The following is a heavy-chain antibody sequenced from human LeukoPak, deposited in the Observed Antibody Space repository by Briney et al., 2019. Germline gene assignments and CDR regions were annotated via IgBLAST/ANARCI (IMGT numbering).Heavy chain of an antibody. V-gene: IGHV4-34*01. CDR2: INHSGST. J-gene: IGHJ6*03. CDR1: GGSFSGYY. Sequence: SETLSLTCAVYGGSFSGYYWSWIRQPPGKGLEWIGEINHSGSTNYNPSPKSRVTISVDMSKNQSSLKLSSVPAADTAVYYCAGGGVGITIFGMTYYYYYMDVWGKGTTVTVSS. D-gene: IGHD3-3*01. CDR3: AGGGVGITIFGMTYYYYYMDV.